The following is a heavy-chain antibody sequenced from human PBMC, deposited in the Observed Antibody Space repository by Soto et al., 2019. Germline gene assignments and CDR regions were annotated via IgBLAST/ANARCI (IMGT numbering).Heavy chain of an antibody. CDR3: ARREIQGPIDY. CDR2: IYYSGTT. V-gene: IGHV4-28*01. Sequence: QVQLQESGPGLVKPSDTLSLTCAVSGYSISSSNWWGWIRQPPGKGLEWIGYIYYSGTTYYNPSLKSRVTMSVDTSKNQVSLKLTSVKAVDTGVYYCARREIQGPIDYWGQGTLVTVSS. CDR1: GYSISSSNW. D-gene: IGHD1-26*01. J-gene: IGHJ4*02.